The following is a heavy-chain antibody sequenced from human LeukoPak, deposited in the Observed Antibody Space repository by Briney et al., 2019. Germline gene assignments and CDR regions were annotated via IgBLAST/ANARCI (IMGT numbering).Heavy chain of an antibody. Sequence: GGSLRLSCAASGFTFSSYAMSWVRQAPGTGLEWVSAISGSGGSTYYADSVKGRFTISRDNSKNTLYLQMNSLRAEDTAVYYCAKDTDYYDSSGYYGYWGQGTLVTVSS. CDR3: AKDTDYYDSSGYYGY. V-gene: IGHV3-23*01. J-gene: IGHJ4*02. CDR2: ISGSGGST. D-gene: IGHD3-22*01. CDR1: GFTFSSYA.